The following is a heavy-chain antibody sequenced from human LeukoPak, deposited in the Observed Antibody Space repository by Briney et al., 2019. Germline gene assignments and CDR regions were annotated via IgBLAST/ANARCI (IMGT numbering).Heavy chain of an antibody. CDR2: IYYSGST. D-gene: IGHD3-3*01. CDR3: ARTHYDFWSGYYAPSFNWLDP. CDR1: GGSISSYY. Sequence: PSETLSLTCTVSGGSISSYYWSWIRQPPGKGLEWIGYIYYSGSTNYNPSLKSRVTISVDTSKNQFSLKLSSVTAADTAVYYCARTHYDFWSGYYAPSFNWLDPWGQGTLVTVSS. V-gene: IGHV4-59*01. J-gene: IGHJ5*02.